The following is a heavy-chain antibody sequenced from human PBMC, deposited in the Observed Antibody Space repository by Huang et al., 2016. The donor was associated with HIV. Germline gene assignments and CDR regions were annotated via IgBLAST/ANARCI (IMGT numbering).Heavy chain of an antibody. Sequence: QVQLVQSGAEVKHPGASVRVSCMASGYTFTHSNIHWVRQAPGQVLSWMVWINPKRGGTIDAQRFQGRSTRTRDTTISTVHMALRRIQSDDTAVYFCARDWSFGSSTSPADWGQGTLVTVSS. CDR1: GYTFTHSN. V-gene: IGHV1-2*02. CDR2: INPKRGGT. D-gene: IGHD6-6*01. CDR3: ARDWSFGSSTSPAD. J-gene: IGHJ4*02.